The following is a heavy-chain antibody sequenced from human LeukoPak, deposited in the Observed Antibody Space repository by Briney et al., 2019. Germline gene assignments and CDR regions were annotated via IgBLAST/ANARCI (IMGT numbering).Heavy chain of an antibody. CDR2: ISYDGSNK. CDR3: ARDQVYYYGDNELGGNWFDP. D-gene: IGHD3-10*01. CDR1: GFTFSSYA. Sequence: PGGSLRLSCAASGFTFSSYAMHWVRQAPGKGLEWVAVISYDGSNKYYADSVKGRFTISRDNSKNALYLQMNSLRAEDTAVYYCARDQVYYYGDNELGGNWFDPWGQGTLVTVSS. V-gene: IGHV3-30*04. J-gene: IGHJ5*02.